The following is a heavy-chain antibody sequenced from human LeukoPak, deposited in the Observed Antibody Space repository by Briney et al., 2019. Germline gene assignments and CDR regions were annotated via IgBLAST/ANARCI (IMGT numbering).Heavy chain of an antibody. D-gene: IGHD3/OR15-3a*01. CDR1: GGSFCGYY. J-gene: IGHJ6*03. Sequence: SESLSLTCAVYGGSFCGYYWSWIRQPPGKGLEWSGEINHSGSTNYNPSLKSRVTISVDTSKNQFSLKLSSVTAADTAVYYCARGPGRIGRAFYYYYYYMDVWGKGTTVTVSS. CDR2: INHSGST. CDR3: ARGPGRIGRAFYYYYYYMDV. V-gene: IGHV4-34*01.